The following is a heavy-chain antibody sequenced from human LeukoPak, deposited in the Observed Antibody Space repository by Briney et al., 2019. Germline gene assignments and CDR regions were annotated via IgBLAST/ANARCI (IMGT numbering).Heavy chain of an antibody. CDR1: GFTFSSYA. D-gene: IGHD3-22*01. CDR3: AEYYFYDSSSYQQYYFDY. J-gene: IGHJ4*02. V-gene: IGHV3-23*01. Sequence: GGSLRLSCAASGFTFSSYAMSWVRQAPGKGLEWVSGISNSGGSTYYADSVKGRFTISRDNSKDTLYLQMNSLRAEDTAVYYCAEYYFYDSSSYQQYYFDYWGQGTLVTVSS. CDR2: ISNSGGST.